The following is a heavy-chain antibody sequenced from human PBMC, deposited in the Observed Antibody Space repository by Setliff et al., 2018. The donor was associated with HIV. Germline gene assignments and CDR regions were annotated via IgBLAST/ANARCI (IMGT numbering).Heavy chain of an antibody. CDR2: ISYTGKS. V-gene: IGHV4-39*01. D-gene: IGHD3-3*01. CDR1: GDSINSGTYY. J-gene: IGHJ5*02. CDR3: ARHDMRHYDFWSGSPSHWFDP. Sequence: TLSLTCTVSGDSINSGTYYWSWIRQPAGKGLQWIGSISYTGKSYYNPALKRRVTVSVDTSKNQFSLKLSSVTAADTAVYYCARHDMRHYDFWSGSPSHWFDPWGQGTLVTVSS.